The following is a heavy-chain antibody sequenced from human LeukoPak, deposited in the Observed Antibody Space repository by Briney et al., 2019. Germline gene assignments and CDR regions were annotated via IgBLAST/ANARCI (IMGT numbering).Heavy chain of an antibody. J-gene: IGHJ6*04. D-gene: IGHD5-24*01. V-gene: IGHV3-23*01. CDR3: ARGSSRDGYTS. Sequence: GGSLRLSCAASGFTFSSYAMTWVRQAPGKGLEWVSSISSGGSTFYTDSVKGRFTISRDNSQNTLYLQMNSLRAEDTAAYYCARGSSRDGYTSWGKGTTVTVSS. CDR2: ISSGGST. CDR1: GFTFSSYA.